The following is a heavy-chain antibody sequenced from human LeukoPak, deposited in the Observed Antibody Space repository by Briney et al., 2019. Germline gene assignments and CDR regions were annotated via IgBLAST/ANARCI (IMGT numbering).Heavy chain of an antibody. J-gene: IGHJ4*02. V-gene: IGHV1-18*01. CDR2: ISAYNGNT. CDR1: GYTFTSYG. Sequence: GASVKVSCKASGYTFTSYGISWVRQAPGQGLEWMGWISAYNGNTNYAQKLQGRVTMTTDTSTSTAYMELRSLRSDDTAVYYCAAEPDTYYGSIGYYWGQGTLVTVSS. D-gene: IGHD3-10*01. CDR3: AAEPDTYYGSIGYY.